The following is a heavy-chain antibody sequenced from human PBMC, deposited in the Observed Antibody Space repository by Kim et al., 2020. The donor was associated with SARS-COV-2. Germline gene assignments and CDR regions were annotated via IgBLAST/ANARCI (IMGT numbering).Heavy chain of an antibody. Sequence: RFTISRDNSKNTLYLQMNSLRAEDTAVYYCARDRAPIAAAGKAQHYGMDVWGQGTTVTVSS. D-gene: IGHD6-13*01. J-gene: IGHJ6*02. CDR3: ARDRAPIAAAGKAQHYGMDV. V-gene: IGHV3-30*07.